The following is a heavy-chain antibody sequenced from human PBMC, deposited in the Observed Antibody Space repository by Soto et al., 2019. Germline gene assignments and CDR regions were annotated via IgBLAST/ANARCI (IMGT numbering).Heavy chain of an antibody. Sequence: ASVKVSCKTSGYTFTGYYIHWVRQAPGQGLEWMTWINPISGATKYEQKFQGRVIVTRDTSISSAYMELSSLRSDDTAVYFCVRGGYGDYLHVWGQGTLVTVSS. CDR2: INPISGAT. CDR1: GYTFTGYY. D-gene: IGHD4-17*01. V-gene: IGHV1-2*02. J-gene: IGHJ1*01. CDR3: VRGGYGDYLHV.